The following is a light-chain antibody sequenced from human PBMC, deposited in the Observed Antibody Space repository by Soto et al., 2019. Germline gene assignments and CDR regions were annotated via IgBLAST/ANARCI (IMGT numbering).Light chain of an antibody. CDR2: DAS. CDR3: QQRSNWPPIT. CDR1: QSISSY. J-gene: IGKJ5*01. V-gene: IGKV3-11*01. Sequence: EIVLTQSPATLSLSPWERATLSCRASQSISSYLAWYQQKPGQAPRLLIYDASNRATGIPARFSGSGSGTDFTLTISSLEPEDFAVYYCQQRSNWPPITFGQGTDWRL.